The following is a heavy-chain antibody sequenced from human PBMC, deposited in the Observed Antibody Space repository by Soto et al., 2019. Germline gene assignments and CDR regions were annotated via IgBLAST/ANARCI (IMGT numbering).Heavy chain of an antibody. Sequence: GGSLRLSCAACGFTFSSYSISWVRQAPWKGLEWVSAISGSGGSTYYADSVKGRFTISRDNSKNTLYLQMNSLRAEDTAVYYCAIHDCSRTSCRKAAYYYYYGMDVGGQGTKVTVSS. CDR3: AIHDCSRTSCRKAAYYYYYGMDV. V-gene: IGHV3-23*01. CDR2: ISGSGGST. J-gene: IGHJ6*02. D-gene: IGHD2-2*01. CDR1: GFTFSSYS.